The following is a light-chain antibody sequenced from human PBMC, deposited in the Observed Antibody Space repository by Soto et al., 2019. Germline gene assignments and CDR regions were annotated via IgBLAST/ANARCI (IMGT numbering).Light chain of an antibody. J-gene: IGLJ2*01. CDR1: SSDVGGYNY. Sequence: QSALTQPASVSGSPGQSITISCTGTSSDVGGYNYISWYQQHPGKAPKLMIYDVSNRPSGVSNRFSGSNSGNTASLTISGLQAEDEADYYSSSYTSSSNLVVFGGGTKVTVL. CDR2: DVS. CDR3: SSYTSSSNLVV. V-gene: IGLV2-14*01.